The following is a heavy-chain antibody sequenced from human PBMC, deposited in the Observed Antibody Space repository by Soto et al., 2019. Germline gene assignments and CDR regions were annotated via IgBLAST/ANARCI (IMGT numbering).Heavy chain of an antibody. CDR3: ARHGGYYDSSGYPGFDL. V-gene: IGHV4-39*01. CDR1: VGSISSSSYY. Sequence: AETLSLTCTVSVGSISSSSYYWGWIRQPPGKGLEWIGRIYYSGSPSYNPSLKSRVTISVETSKNQFSLKLSSVTAADTAVYYCARHGGYYDSSGYPGFDLWGRGTLVT. J-gene: IGHJ2*01. D-gene: IGHD3-22*01. CDR2: IYYSGSP.